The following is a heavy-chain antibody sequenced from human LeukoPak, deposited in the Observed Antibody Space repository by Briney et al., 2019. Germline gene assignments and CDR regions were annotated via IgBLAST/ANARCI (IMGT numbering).Heavy chain of an antibody. Sequence: GGSLRLSCAASGFTFSDYYMSWIRQAPGKGLEWVSYIRSSGSTIYYADSVKGRFTISRDNAKNSLYLQMNSLRAEDTAVYYCATLGPDYYDSSGYIDYWGQGTLVTVSS. J-gene: IGHJ4*02. CDR1: GFTFSDYY. D-gene: IGHD3-22*01. CDR2: IRSSGSTI. V-gene: IGHV3-11*01. CDR3: ATLGPDYYDSSGYIDY.